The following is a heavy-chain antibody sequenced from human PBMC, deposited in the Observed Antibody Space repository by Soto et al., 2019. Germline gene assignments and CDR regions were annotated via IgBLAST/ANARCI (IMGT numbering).Heavy chain of an antibody. J-gene: IGHJ6*02. D-gene: IGHD4-17*01. V-gene: IGHV4-39*01. CDR3: ARRTTVVTPATYYYYGMDV. Sequence: SETLSLTCTVSGGSISSSSYYWGWIRQPPGKGLEWIGSIYYSGGTYYNPSLKSRVTISVDTSKNQFSLKLSSVTAADTAVYYCARRTTVVTPATYYYYGMDVWGQGTTVTVSS. CDR2: IYYSGGT. CDR1: GGSISSSSYY.